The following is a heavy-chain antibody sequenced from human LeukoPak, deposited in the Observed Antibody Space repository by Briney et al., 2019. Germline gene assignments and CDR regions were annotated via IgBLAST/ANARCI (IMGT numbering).Heavy chain of an antibody. CDR2: ISSSSTYI. J-gene: IGHJ5*02. D-gene: IGHD3-10*01. CDR3: ARDGLLWFGEPGGWFDP. Sequence: GGSLRLSCSASGFTFRSYTMIWVRQPPGKGLEWVSSISSSSTYIYYADSVRGRFTISRDNAKNSLYLQMNSLRAEDTAVYYCARDGLLWFGEPGGWFDPWGQGTLVTVSS. V-gene: IGHV3-21*01. CDR1: GFTFRSYT.